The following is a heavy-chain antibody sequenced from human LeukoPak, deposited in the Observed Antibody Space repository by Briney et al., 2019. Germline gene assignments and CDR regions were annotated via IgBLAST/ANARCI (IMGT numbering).Heavy chain of an antibody. V-gene: IGHV4-59*12. D-gene: IGHD3-16*01. Sequence: SETLSLTCTVSGGSIRSYYWSWIRQPPGKGLEWIGYIHYSGSTNYNPSLKSRVTISVDTSKNQFSLKLSSVTAADTAVYYCARGSDYVMPFDYWGQGTLVTVSS. J-gene: IGHJ4*02. CDR2: IHYSGST. CDR3: ARGSDYVMPFDY. CDR1: GGSIRSYY.